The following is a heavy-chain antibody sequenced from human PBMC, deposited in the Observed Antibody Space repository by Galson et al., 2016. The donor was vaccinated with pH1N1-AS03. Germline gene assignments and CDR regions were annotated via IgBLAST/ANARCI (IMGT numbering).Heavy chain of an antibody. V-gene: IGHV3-23*01. Sequence: SLRLSCAVSGFAFSSYAMSWVRQAPGKGLEWVSAISGSGNTYYAESVKGRFTISRDNSKRTLYLQMNSVRAKDTAVYYCAKHESTSPRDWLEFWGQGTLVTVSS. D-gene: IGHD2-2*01. CDR3: AKHESTSPRDWLEF. CDR1: GFAFSSYA. CDR2: ISGSGNT. J-gene: IGHJ5*01.